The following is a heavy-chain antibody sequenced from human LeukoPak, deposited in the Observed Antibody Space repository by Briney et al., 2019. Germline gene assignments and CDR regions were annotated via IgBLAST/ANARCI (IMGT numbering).Heavy chain of an antibody. D-gene: IGHD4-17*01. CDR1: GGSISSGPYF. V-gene: IGHV4-61*02. Sequence: SETLSLTCTVSGGSISSGPYFWSWIRQPAGKGLEWIGRIYATVNTNYNPSLKSRVTISLDTSKNQFYLKLSSVTAADTAVYYCAFRDDYGDYRDYWGQGTLVTVSS. J-gene: IGHJ4*02. CDR2: IYATVNT. CDR3: AFRDDYGDYRDY.